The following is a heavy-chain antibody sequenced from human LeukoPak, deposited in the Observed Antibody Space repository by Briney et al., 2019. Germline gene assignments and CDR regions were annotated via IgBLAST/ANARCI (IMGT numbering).Heavy chain of an antibody. CDR3: ARGEEAVLLWFGELPHYFDY. Sequence: PGGSLRLSCAASGFTFSSYEMNWVRQAPGKGLEWVSYISSSGSTIYYADSVKGRFTISRDNAKNSLYLQMNSLRAEDTALYYCARGEEAVLLWFGELPHYFDYWGQGTLVTVSS. CDR1: GFTFSSYE. CDR2: ISSSGSTI. D-gene: IGHD3-10*01. J-gene: IGHJ4*02. V-gene: IGHV3-48*03.